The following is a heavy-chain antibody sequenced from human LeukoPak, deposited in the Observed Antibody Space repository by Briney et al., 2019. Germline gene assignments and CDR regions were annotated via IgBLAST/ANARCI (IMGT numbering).Heavy chain of an antibody. CDR2: INPSGGST. J-gene: IGHJ4*02. D-gene: IGHD4-23*01. CDR3: ARGYRTVVTKFDY. V-gene: IGHV1-46*01. CDR1: GYTFTSYY. Sequence: ASVKVSCKASGYTFTSYYMHWVRQAPGQGLEWMGIINPSGGSTSYAQKFRGRVTMTRDTSTSTVYMELNSLRAEDTAVYYCARGYRTVVTKFDYWGQGTLVTVSS.